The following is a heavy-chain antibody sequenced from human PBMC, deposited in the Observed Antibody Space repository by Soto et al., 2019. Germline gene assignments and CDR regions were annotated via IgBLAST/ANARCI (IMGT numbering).Heavy chain of an antibody. CDR3: VRTDYGSGSHTD. D-gene: IGHD3-10*01. CDR1: GDSISSGNNY. J-gene: IGHJ4*02. CDR2: IFYSGNT. V-gene: IGHV4-30-4*01. Sequence: SETLSLTCIVSGDSISSGNNYWSRIRQPPGKGLEWIGYIFYSGNTYYTPSLKSRVTISVDKSKNKFSLRLSSVTGADTAVYYCVRTDYGSGSHTDWGLGNLVTVSS.